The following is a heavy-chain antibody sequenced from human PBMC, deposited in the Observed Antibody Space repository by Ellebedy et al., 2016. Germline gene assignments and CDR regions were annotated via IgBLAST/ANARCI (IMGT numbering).Heavy chain of an antibody. CDR1: GGSFSGYY. V-gene: IGHV4-34*01. J-gene: IGHJ4*02. Sequence: GSLRLSXAVYGGSFSGYYWSWIRQPPGKGLEWIGEINHSGSTNYNPSLKSRVTISVDTSKNQFSLKLSSVTAADTAVYYCARGLSGSGSYGLWGQGTLVTVSS. D-gene: IGHD3-10*01. CDR3: ARGLSGSGSYGL. CDR2: INHSGST.